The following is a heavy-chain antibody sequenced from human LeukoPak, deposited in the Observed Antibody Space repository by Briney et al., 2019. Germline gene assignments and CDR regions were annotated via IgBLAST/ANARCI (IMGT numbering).Heavy chain of an antibody. V-gene: IGHV3-33*01. J-gene: IGHJ4*02. Sequence: PGGSLRLSCAASGFTFSSYGVHWVRQAPGKGLEWVAVIWYDGSNKYYADSVKGRFTISRDNSKNTLYVQMNSLRAEDTAVYYCARDLRAMVRGVIAQGYWGQGTLVTVSS. D-gene: IGHD3-10*01. CDR2: IWYDGSNK. CDR3: ARDLRAMVRGVIAQGY. CDR1: GFTFSSYG.